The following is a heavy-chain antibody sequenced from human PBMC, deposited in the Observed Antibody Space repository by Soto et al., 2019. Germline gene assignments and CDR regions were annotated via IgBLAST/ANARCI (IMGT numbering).Heavy chain of an antibody. D-gene: IGHD3-9*01. CDR2: IIPIFGTA. Sequence: SVRVSCKASGGAFSSYAISWVRQAPGQGLEWMGGIIPIFGTANYAQKFQGRVTITADESTSTAYMELSSLRSEDTAVYYCARASRYDILTGPGSYFDYWGQGTLVTVSS. CDR1: GGAFSSYA. CDR3: ARASRYDILTGPGSYFDY. V-gene: IGHV1-69*13. J-gene: IGHJ4*02.